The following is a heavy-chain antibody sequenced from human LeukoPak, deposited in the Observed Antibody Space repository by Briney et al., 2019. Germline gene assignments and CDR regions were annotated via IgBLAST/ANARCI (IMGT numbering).Heavy chain of an antibody. CDR2: IYYSGST. Sequence: SETLSLTCTVSSGSISSSSYYWGWLRQPPGKGLEWIGRIYYSGSTYYNPSLKSRVTISVDTSKNEFSLKLSSVTAADTAVYYCARPRDGYNYVSELRWDYWGQGTLVTVSS. V-gene: IGHV4-39*01. CDR1: SGSISSSSYY. D-gene: IGHD5-24*01. J-gene: IGHJ4*02. CDR3: ARPRDGYNYVSELRWDY.